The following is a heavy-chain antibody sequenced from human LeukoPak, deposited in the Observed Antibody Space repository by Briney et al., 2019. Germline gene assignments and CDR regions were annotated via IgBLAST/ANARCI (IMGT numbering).Heavy chain of an antibody. CDR3: ARSLPYGTTWYGRSDF. V-gene: IGHV3-7*03. J-gene: IGHJ4*02. CDR1: GFPFNAYW. Sequence: PGGSLRLSCAASGFPFNAYWMTWVRQAPGKGLEWVANIRQDGDTKYYVDSVKGRFTISRDNATNSLYLQMNSLIAEDTAIYYCARSLPYGTTWYGRSDFWGQGTLVTVSS. CDR2: IRQDGDTK. D-gene: IGHD6-13*01.